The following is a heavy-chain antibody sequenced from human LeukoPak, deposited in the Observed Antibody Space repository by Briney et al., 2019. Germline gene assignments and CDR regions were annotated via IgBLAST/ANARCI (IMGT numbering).Heavy chain of an antibody. J-gene: IGHJ4*02. CDR1: GFTFSSYA. CDR3: ATPRIYDSDY. CDR2: ISGSGSTT. V-gene: IGHV3-23*01. Sequence: GGSLRLSCAASGFTFSSYAISWVRQAPGKGLEWVSAISGSGSTTYYADSVKGRFTVSRDNSKNTLYLQVNSLRAEDTAVYYCATPRIYDSDYWGQGTLVTVSS. D-gene: IGHD3-3*01.